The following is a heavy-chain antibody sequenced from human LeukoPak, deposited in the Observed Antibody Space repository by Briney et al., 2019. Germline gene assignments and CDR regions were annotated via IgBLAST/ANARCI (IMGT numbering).Heavy chain of an antibody. CDR1: GGSISSSSYY. V-gene: IGHV4-39*07. Sequence: SETLSLTCTVSGGSISSSSYYWGWIRQPPGKGLEWIGSIYYSGSTYYNPSLKSRVTISVDTSKNQFSLKLSSVTAADTAVYYCARSGDRVYWGQGALVTVSS. D-gene: IGHD1-14*01. CDR3: ARSGDRVY. CDR2: IYYSGST. J-gene: IGHJ4*02.